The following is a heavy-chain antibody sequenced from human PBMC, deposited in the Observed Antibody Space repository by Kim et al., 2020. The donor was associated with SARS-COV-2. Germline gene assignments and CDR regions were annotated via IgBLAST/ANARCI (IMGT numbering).Heavy chain of an antibody. D-gene: IGHD4-17*01. CDR2: IIPILDTA. V-gene: IGHV1-69*04. J-gene: IGHJ3*02. Sequence: SVKVSCKTSGGTFSNYAFTWVRQAPGQGLEWMGKIIPILDTANYAQKSPARVTITADKSTTTVYMEVSSLRSEDTAVYYCARGIFDDYGRSYAFDIWGQGTMVTVSS. CDR3: ARGIFDDYGRSYAFDI. CDR1: GGTFSNYA.